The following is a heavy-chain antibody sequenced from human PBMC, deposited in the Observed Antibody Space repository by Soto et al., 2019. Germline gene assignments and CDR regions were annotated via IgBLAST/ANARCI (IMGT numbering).Heavy chain of an antibody. CDR3: ARVAAAADRYYFDY. J-gene: IGHJ4*02. V-gene: IGHV4-59*01. D-gene: IGHD6-13*01. CDR1: GGSISSYY. CDR2: IYYSGST. Sequence: PSETLSLTCTVSGGSISSYYWSWIRQPPGKGLEWIGYIYYSGSTNYNPSLKSRVTISVDTSKNQFSLKLSSVTAADTAVYYCARVAAAADRYYFDYWGQGTLVTVSS.